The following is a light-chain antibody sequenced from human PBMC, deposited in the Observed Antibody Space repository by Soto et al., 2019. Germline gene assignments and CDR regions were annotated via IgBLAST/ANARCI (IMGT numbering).Light chain of an antibody. CDR3: QQLNSYPLT. J-gene: IGKJ5*01. Sequence: IQLTQSPSSLSASVGDRVTITCRASQGIAHYLAWYQQRPGKAPNLLIYTASTLQSGVPSRFSGSGSGTDFTLTISSLQPEDFATYVCQQLNSYPLTFGQGTRREIK. V-gene: IGKV1-9*01. CDR2: TAS. CDR1: QGIAHY.